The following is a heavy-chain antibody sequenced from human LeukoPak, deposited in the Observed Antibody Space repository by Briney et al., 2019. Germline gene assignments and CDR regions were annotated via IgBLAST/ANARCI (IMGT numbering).Heavy chain of an antibody. CDR2: INSDGTGT. J-gene: IGHJ4*02. V-gene: IGHV3-74*01. CDR1: GFSFSSYW. D-gene: IGHD3-10*01. CDR3: ARNGVACDY. Sequence: GGSLRLSCAASGFSFSSYWMHWVRQVPGKGLVWVSHINSDGTGTTYTDSVKGRFTISRDNAKKTLYLQMNSLRTEDTAIYYCARNGVACDYWGQGTLVTVS.